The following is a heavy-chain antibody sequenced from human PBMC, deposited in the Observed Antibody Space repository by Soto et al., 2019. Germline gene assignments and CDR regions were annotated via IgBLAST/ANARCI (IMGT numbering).Heavy chain of an antibody. V-gene: IGHV1-69*13. Sequence: SVKVSCKASGGTFSSYAISWVRQAPGQGLEWMGGIIPIFGTANYAQKFQGRVTITADESTSTAYMELSSLRSEDTAVYYCAVTTGDHDAFDIWGQGTMVTVPS. CDR3: AVTTGDHDAFDI. CDR2: IIPIFGTA. J-gene: IGHJ3*02. D-gene: IGHD3-10*01. CDR1: GGTFSSYA.